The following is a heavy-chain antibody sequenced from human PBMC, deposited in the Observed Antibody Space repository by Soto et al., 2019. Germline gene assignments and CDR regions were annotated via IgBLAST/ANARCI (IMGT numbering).Heavy chain of an antibody. CDR2: IWYDGSNK. J-gene: IGHJ3*02. CDR3: ARGDKAMVHDAFDI. Sequence: PXGSLRLSCAASGFSFSSYGMHWVRQAPGKGLEWVAVIWYDGSNKYYADSVKGRFTISRDNSKNTLYLQMNSLRAEDTAVYYCARGDKAMVHDAFDIWGQGTMVTVSS. CDR1: GFSFSSYG. D-gene: IGHD5-18*01. V-gene: IGHV3-33*01.